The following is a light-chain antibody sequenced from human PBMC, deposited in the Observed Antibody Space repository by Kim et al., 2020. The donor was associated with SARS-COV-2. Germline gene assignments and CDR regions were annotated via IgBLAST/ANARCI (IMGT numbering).Light chain of an antibody. CDR3: VSFTTRTSWV. CDR2: DVT. J-gene: IGLJ3*02. V-gene: IGLV2-14*01. CDR1: SSDIGGYNY. Sequence: QSDLTQPASVSGSPGQSITISCTGTSSDIGGYNYVSWYQQHPGKAPKLMIYDVTKRPSGVSNRFSGSKSGNTASLTISGLQTEDEADYYCVSFTTRTSWVFGGGTKVTVL.